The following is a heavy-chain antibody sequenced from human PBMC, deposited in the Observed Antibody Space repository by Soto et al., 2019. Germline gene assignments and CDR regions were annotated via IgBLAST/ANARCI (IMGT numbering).Heavy chain of an antibody. CDR2: IYYSGST. J-gene: IGHJ6*03. CDR1: GGSISSYY. Sequence: PSETLSLTCTVSGGSISSYYWSWIRQPPGKGLEWIGYIYYSGSTNYNPSLKSRVTISVDTSKNQFSLKLSSVTAADTAVYYCVVLPGAYYYMDVWGKGTTVTVSS. CDR3: VVLPGAYYYMDV. D-gene: IGHD3-16*01. V-gene: IGHV4-59*08.